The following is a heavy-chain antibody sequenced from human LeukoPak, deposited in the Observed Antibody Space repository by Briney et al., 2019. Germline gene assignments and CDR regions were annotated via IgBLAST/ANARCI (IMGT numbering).Heavy chain of an antibody. Sequence: GGSLRLSCAASGFTLSSYSMNWVRQAPGKGLEWVSSISSSSSYIYYADSVKGRFTISRDNAKNSLYLQMNSLRAEDTAVYYCAREGQFDIVVVPAALDYWGQGTLVTVSS. CDR1: GFTLSSYS. J-gene: IGHJ4*02. D-gene: IGHD2-2*01. CDR3: AREGQFDIVVVPAALDY. V-gene: IGHV3-21*01. CDR2: ISSSSSYI.